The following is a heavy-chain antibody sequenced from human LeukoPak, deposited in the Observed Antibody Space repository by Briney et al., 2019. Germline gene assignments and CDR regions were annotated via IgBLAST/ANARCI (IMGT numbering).Heavy chain of an antibody. Sequence: VSVKVSCKASGYTFIDNHIHWVRQAPGQGLEWMGWINPHNGGTKYALKFQGRVTMTSDRSTTTVYMEVTRLRSDDTAVFYCAREAASFGTSLGYMDVWGKGTTVTVSS. V-gene: IGHV1-2*02. CDR1: GYTFIDNH. CDR2: INPHNGGT. D-gene: IGHD2-15*01. J-gene: IGHJ6*03. CDR3: AREAASFGTSLGYMDV.